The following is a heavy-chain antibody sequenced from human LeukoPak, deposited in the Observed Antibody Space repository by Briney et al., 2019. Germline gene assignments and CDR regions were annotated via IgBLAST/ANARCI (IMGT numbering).Heavy chain of an antibody. V-gene: IGHV3-30-3*01. CDR1: GFTFSSYA. J-gene: IGHJ4*02. CDR3: ARWRGNSDLRYFDY. Sequence: GRSLRLSCAASGFTFSSYAMPWVRQAPGKGLEWVAVISYDGSNKYYADSVKGRFTISRDNSKNTLYLQMNSLRAEDTAVYYCARWRGNSDLRYFDYWGQGTLVTVSS. CDR2: ISYDGSNK. D-gene: IGHD4-23*01.